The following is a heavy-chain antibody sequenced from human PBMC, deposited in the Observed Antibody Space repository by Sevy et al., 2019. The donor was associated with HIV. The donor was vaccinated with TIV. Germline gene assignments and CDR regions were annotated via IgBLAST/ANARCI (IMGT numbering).Heavy chain of an antibody. CDR1: GDSVSSIRTS. V-gene: IGHV6-1*01. CDR3: AERTNDVFYYGMDV. Sequence: SQTLSLTCAISGDSVSSIRTSWNWIRQSPSRGLEWLGRTYYRSKWYKDYATSVKSRITINADTSKNQVSLQMNSVTPEDTAVYYCAERTNDVFYYGMDVWGQGTTVTVSS. J-gene: IGHJ6*02. CDR2: TYYRSKWYK.